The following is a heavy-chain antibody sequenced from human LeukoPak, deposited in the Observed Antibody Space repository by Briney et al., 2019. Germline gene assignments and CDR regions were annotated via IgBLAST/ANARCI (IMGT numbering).Heavy chain of an antibody. CDR2: INPSGGST. V-gene: IGHV1-46*01. J-gene: IGHJ4*02. D-gene: IGHD3-22*01. CDR3: ARTYYYDSSGYYPYY. Sequence: ASVKVSCKASGYTFTSYYMHWVRQAPGQGLEWMGIINPSGGSTSYAQKFQGRVTMTRDTSTSTVYMELSSLRSEDTAVYYCARTYYYDSSGYYPYYWGQGTLVTVTS. CDR1: GYTFTSYY.